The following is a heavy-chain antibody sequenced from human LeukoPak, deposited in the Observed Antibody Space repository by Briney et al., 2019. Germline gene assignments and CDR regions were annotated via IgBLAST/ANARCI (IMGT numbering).Heavy chain of an antibody. D-gene: IGHD6-19*01. Sequence: PSETLSLTCTVSGGSISSYYWSWIRQPPGKGLEWIGYIYYSGSTNYNPSLKSRVTISVDTSKNQFSLKLSSVTAADTAVYYCARQEQWLVRGWYFDLWGRGTLVTVSS. CDR3: ARQEQWLVRGWYFDL. J-gene: IGHJ2*01. V-gene: IGHV4-59*01. CDR1: GGSISSYY. CDR2: IYYSGST.